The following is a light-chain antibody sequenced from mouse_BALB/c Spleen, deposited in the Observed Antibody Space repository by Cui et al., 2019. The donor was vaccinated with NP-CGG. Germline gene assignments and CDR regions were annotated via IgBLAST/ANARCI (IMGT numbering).Light chain of an antibody. CDR3: ALWYSNHWV. CDR2: GTN. J-gene: IGLJ1*01. V-gene: IGLV1*01. Sequence: QAVVTQESAPTTSPGETVQLTCRSSTRAVTTSNYANWVQEKPDHLFTGLIGGTNNRAPGVPARFSGSLIGDKAALTITGAQTEDEAIYFCALWYSNHWVFGGGTKLTVL. CDR1: TRAVTTSNY.